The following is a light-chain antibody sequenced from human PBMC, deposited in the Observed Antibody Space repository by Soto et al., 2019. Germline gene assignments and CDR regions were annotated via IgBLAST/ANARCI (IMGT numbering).Light chain of an antibody. J-gene: IGKJ4*01. V-gene: IGKV1-12*01. CDR2: AAS. CDR3: QQANSFPLT. CDR1: QAISSR. Sequence: DIQMTQSPSSVSASLGDRVTITCRASQAISSRLAWYQQKPGKAPKLLIYAASSLQSGVPSRFSGSGSGTDFTLTISSLHHEDFATYYSQQANSFPLTFGGGTMVEIK.